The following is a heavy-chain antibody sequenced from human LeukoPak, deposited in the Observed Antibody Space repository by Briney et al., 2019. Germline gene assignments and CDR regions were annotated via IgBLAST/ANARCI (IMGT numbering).Heavy chain of an antibody. J-gene: IGHJ4*02. CDR1: GLTFSSYD. CDR3: AKYSRKVVVSVPFVY. Sequence: PGGSLRLSCTVSGLTFSSYDMSWVRQAPGKGLEWVSAISGSGGSTYYADSVKGRFTISRDNSKHTLYLQMNSLRAEDTTVYYSAKYSRKVVVSVPFVYWRRGSLVTVSS. D-gene: IGHD3-22*01. CDR2: ISGSGGST. V-gene: IGHV3-23*01.